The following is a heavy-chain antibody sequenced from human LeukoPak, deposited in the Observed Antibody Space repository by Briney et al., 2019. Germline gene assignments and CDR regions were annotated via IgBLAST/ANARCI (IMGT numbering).Heavy chain of an antibody. J-gene: IGHJ4*02. D-gene: IGHD4-17*01. CDR1: GFSFSTYN. Sequence: GGSLRLSCAASGFSFSTYNMNWVRQAPGKGLKWVSSITTSSTYIYYADALKGRFTISRDDAKNLLYLDMNSLRAEDTAVYYCARGHTAVTRHFDFWGQGTLVTVSS. V-gene: IGHV3-21*01. CDR3: ARGHTAVTRHFDF. CDR2: ITTSSTYI.